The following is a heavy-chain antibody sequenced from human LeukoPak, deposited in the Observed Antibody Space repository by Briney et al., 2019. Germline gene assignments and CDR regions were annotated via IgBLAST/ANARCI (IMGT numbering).Heavy chain of an antibody. Sequence: PSETLSLTCTVSGGSINIYYWGWIRQPPGKGLEWIGYIYYSGSTNYNPSLTSRVTISVDTSKNQFSLKLTSVTTTDTAVYYCAREMEASGSSSSSPYYHYYYMDVWGKGTTVTVSS. CDR2: IYYSGST. V-gene: IGHV4-59*01. D-gene: IGHD6-6*01. J-gene: IGHJ6*03. CDR1: GGSINIYY. CDR3: AREMEASGSSSSSPYYHYYYMDV.